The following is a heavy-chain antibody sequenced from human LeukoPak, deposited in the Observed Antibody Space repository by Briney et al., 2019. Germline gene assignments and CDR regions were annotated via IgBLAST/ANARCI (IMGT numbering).Heavy chain of an antibody. J-gene: IGHJ5*02. CDR3: ARDFDVLGNWFGP. Sequence: PGGSMRLSCAASGFTFSSYAMSWVRQAPGKGLEWVSAISGSGGSTYYADSVKGRFTISRDNSKNTLYLQMNSLRAEDTAVYYCARDFDVLGNWFGPWGQGTLVTVSS. D-gene: IGHD3-9*01. V-gene: IGHV3-23*01. CDR2: ISGSGGST. CDR1: GFTFSSYA.